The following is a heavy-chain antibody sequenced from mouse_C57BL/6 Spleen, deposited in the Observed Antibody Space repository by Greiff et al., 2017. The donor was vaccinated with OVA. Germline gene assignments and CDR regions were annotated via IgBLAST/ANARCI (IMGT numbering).Heavy chain of an antibody. CDR3: ARSFAY. CDR1: GFTFSDYY. V-gene: IGHV5-12*01. CDR2: ISNGGGST. Sequence: EVKVEESGGGLVQPGGSLKLSCAASGFTFSDYYMYWVRQTPEKRLEWVAYISNGGGSTYYPDTVKGRFTISRDNAKNTLYLQMSRLKSEDTAMYYCARSFAYWGQGTLVTVSA. J-gene: IGHJ3*01.